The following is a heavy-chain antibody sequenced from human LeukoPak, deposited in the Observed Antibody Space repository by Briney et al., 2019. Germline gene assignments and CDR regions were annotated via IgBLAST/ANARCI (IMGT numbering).Heavy chain of an antibody. CDR2: INEDGSDK. J-gene: IGHJ5*02. V-gene: IGHV3-7*04. CDR3: ARGQKLAS. Sequence: PRGSLRLSCAASGFTFSTYWMSWVRQAPGKGLEWVANINEDGSDKYYVDSVKGRFTISRDNAENSLYLQMNSLRADDTAVYYCARGQKLASWGQGTLVTVSS. CDR1: GFTFSTYW. D-gene: IGHD6-13*01.